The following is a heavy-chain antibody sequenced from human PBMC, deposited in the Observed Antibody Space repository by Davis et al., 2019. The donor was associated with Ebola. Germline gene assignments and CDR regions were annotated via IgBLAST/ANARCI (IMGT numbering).Heavy chain of an antibody. Sequence: ASVKVSCKASGYTFTSYGISWVRQAPGQGLEWMGWISAYNCNTNYAQKLQGRVTMTTDTSTSTAYMELRSLRSDDTAVYYCARARGFSSTWYGGDYWGQGTLVTVSS. CDR3: ARARGFSSTWYGGDY. J-gene: IGHJ4*02. CDR1: GYTFTSYG. V-gene: IGHV1-18*01. D-gene: IGHD6-13*01. CDR2: ISAYNCNT.